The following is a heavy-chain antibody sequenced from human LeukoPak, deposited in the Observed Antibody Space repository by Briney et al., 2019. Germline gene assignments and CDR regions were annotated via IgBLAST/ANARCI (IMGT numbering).Heavy chain of an antibody. Sequence: GSLVKVSCKASGGTFSSYAISWVRQAPGQGLEWMGGIIPIFGTANYAQKFQGRVTITADESTSTAYMELSSLRSEDTAVYYCARDRAAVAGTSSYYYYGMDVWGQGTTVTVSS. CDR1: GGTFSSYA. D-gene: IGHD6-19*01. CDR2: IIPIFGTA. V-gene: IGHV1-69*01. CDR3: ARDRAAVAGTSSYYYYGMDV. J-gene: IGHJ6*02.